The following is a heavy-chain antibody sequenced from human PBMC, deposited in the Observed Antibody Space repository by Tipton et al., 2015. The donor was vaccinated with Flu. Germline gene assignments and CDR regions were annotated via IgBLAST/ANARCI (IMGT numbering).Heavy chain of an antibody. V-gene: IGHV4-61*01. CDR1: GGSVSSGSYY. CDR3: ARGRGGYCSSTSCYIHLNWFDP. D-gene: IGHD2-2*02. Sequence: TLSLTCTVSGGSVSSGSYYWSWIRQPPGKGLEWIGYIYYSGSTNYNPSLKSRVTISVDTSKNQFSLKLSSVTAADTAVYYCARGRGGYCSSTSCYIHLNWFDPWGQGTLVTVSS. CDR2: IYYSGST. J-gene: IGHJ5*02.